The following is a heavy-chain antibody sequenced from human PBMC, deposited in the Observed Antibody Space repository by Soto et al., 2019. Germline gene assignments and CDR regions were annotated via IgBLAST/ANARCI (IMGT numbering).Heavy chain of an antibody. J-gene: IGHJ4*02. CDR2: ISYDGSNK. Sequence: QVQLVESGGGVVQPGRSLRLSCAASGFTFSSYGMHWVRQAPGKGLEWVAVISYDGSNKYYADSVKGRFTISRDNSKNTLYLQMNSLRVEDTAVYYCAKGPPEGAQLAGFDYWGQGTLVTVSS. D-gene: IGHD1-1*01. CDR3: AKGPPEGAQLAGFDY. CDR1: GFTFSSYG. V-gene: IGHV3-30*18.